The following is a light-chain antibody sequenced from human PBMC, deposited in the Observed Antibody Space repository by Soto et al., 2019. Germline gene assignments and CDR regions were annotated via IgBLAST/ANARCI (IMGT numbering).Light chain of an antibody. CDR3: ATWDDSLSGVV. CDR2: RNN. V-gene: IGLV1-47*01. CDR1: SSNIGSNY. J-gene: IGLJ2*01. Sequence: QSVLTQPSSASGTPGQRVTISCSGSSSNIGSNYVYWYQQLPGTAPKLLIYRNNQRPSGDPDRFTGYKSGTSVSLAISGLRSQDEADYYCATWDDSLSGVVFGGGTKLTVL.